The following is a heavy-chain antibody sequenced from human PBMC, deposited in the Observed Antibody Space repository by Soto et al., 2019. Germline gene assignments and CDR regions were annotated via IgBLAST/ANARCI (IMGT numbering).Heavy chain of an antibody. D-gene: IGHD4-17*01. J-gene: IGHJ4*02. CDR1: GGDFNNYV. CDR2: IIPFYGST. V-gene: IGHV1-69*01. CDR3: AKEKTAYGGLAYY. Sequence: QVQLVQSGAEVKKPGSSVKVSCKVSGGDFNNYVITWVRQAPGQGLEWMGGIIPFYGSTNYAQNFQGRITITADGPTSTAYMELSSLMSDDTAVYYCAKEKTAYGGLAYYWGQGTLVTVSS.